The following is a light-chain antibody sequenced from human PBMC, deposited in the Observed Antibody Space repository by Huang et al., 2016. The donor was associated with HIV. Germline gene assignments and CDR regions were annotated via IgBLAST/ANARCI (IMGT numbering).Light chain of an antibody. Sequence: EIVMTQSPATLSVSPGERATLSCRASQSVSSNLAWYQQKPGHAPRLLIDGASTRATGIPARFSGSGSGTEFTLTISSLQSEDFAVYYCQQYNNWPPLTFGGGTKVEIK. CDR1: QSVSSN. CDR2: GAS. J-gene: IGKJ4*01. CDR3: QQYNNWPPLT. V-gene: IGKV3D-15*01.